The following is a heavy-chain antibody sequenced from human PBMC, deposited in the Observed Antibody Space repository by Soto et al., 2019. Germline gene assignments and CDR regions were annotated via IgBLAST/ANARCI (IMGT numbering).Heavy chain of an antibody. CDR1: GGSISSGGYY. V-gene: IGHV4-31*03. CDR3: ARGSTSGSYYVAFDI. D-gene: IGHD1-26*01. CDR2: IYYSGST. J-gene: IGHJ3*02. Sequence: PSETLSLTCTVSGGSISSGGYYWSWIRQHPGKGLEWIGYIYYSGSTYYNPSLKSRVTISVDTSKNQFSLKLSSVTAADTAVYYCARGSTSGSYYVAFDIWGQGTMVTVSS.